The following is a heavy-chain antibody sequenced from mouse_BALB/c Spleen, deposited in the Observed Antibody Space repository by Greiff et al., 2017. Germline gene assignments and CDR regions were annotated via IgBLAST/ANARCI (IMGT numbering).Heavy chain of an antibody. CDR1: GYTFTSYW. D-gene: IGHD1-2*01. J-gene: IGHJ2*01. V-gene: IGHV1S41*01. CDR3: ARSPHLRLGDY. CDR2: IAPGSGST. Sequence: DLVKPGASVKLSCKASGYTFTSYWINWIKQRPGQGLEWIGRIAPGSGSTYYNEMFKGKATLTVDTSSSTAYIQLSSLSSEDSAVYFCARSPHLRLGDYWGQGTTLTVSS.